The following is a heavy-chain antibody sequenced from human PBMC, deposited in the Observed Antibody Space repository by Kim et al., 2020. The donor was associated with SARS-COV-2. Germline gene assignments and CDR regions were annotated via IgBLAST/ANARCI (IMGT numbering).Heavy chain of an antibody. V-gene: IGHV3-11*01. J-gene: IGHJ4*02. Sequence: GGSLRLSCAASGFTFSDYYMSWIRQAPGKGLEWVSYISSSGSTIYYADSVKGRFTISRDNAKNSLYLQMNRLRAEDTAVYYCASSIAVAADDCWGQGTLVTVSS. CDR1: GFTFSDYY. CDR2: ISSSGSTI. CDR3: ASSIAVAADDC. D-gene: IGHD6-19*01.